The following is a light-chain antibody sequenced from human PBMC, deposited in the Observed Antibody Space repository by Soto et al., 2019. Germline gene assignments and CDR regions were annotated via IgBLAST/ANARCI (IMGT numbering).Light chain of an antibody. Sequence: EIQMTQSPSPLSASVGDRVTITCRASQSISSWLAWYQQKPGKAPKLLIYKASTLKSGVPSRFSGSGSGTEFTLTISSLQPDDVATYYCQHYNSYSEALGQGTKVDIK. CDR3: QHYNSYSEA. CDR2: KAS. CDR1: QSISSW. V-gene: IGKV1-5*03. J-gene: IGKJ1*01.